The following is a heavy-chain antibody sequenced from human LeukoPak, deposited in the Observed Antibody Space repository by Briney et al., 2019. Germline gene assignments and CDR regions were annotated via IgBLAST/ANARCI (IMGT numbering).Heavy chain of an antibody. V-gene: IGHV3-11*04. D-gene: IGHD2-2*01. J-gene: IGHJ3*02. CDR2: ISSSGSTI. Sequence: PGGSLRLSCAASGFTFSDYYMSWIRQAPGKGLEWVSYISSSGSTIYYADSVKGRFTISRDNAKTSLYLQMNSLRGEDTAVYYCARGCSSTSCYSGAFDIWGQGTMVTVSS. CDR1: GFTFSDYY. CDR3: ARGCSSTSCYSGAFDI.